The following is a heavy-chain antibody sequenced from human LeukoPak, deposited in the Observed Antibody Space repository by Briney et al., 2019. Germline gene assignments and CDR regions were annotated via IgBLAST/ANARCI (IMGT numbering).Heavy chain of an antibody. V-gene: IGHV3-30*18. CDR2: ISSDGSHE. D-gene: IGHD3-22*01. CDR3: AKDDYSGYYYTDY. J-gene: IGHJ4*02. CDR1: GFTFSSYG. Sequence: GGSLRLSCAASGFTFSSYGMHWVRQAPGKGLEWVAVISSDGSHENYADSVKGRFTVSRDNSKNTLYLQMDSPRPEDTAVYYCAKDDYSGYYYTDYWGQGTLVTVSS.